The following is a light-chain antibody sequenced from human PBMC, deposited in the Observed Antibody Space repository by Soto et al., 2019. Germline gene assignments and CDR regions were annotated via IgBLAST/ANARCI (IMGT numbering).Light chain of an antibody. Sequence: EIVMTHSPATLSVSPGERATLSCRASQSVSSNLAWYQQKPGQAPRLLIYGASTRATGIPARFSGSGSGTEFTLPISSLQSEDFAVYYCQQYNNWPPRYTFGQGTKLEIK. J-gene: IGKJ2*01. CDR3: QQYNNWPPRYT. CDR2: GAS. CDR1: QSVSSN. V-gene: IGKV3-15*01.